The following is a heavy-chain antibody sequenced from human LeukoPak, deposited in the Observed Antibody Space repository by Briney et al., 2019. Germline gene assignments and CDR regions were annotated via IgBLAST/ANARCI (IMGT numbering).Heavy chain of an antibody. CDR2: ISGSGGTT. CDR1: GFTFSSYA. V-gene: IGHV3-23*01. CDR3: AEQVNDYDSSTYYYY. Sequence: GGSLRLSCAASGFTFSSYAMSWVRQAPGKGLEWVSDISGSGGTTYYADSVKGRFIISRDNSKNTLYLQMNSLRAEDTAVYYCAEQVNDYDSSTYYYYWGQGALVTVSS. D-gene: IGHD3-22*01. J-gene: IGHJ4*02.